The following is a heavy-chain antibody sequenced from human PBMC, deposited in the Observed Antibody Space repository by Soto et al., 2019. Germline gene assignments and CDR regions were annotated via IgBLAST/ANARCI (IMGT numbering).Heavy chain of an antibody. CDR2: ISYDGSNK. CDR1: GFTFSSYA. Sequence: ESGGGVVQPGRSLRLSCAASGFTFSSYAMHWVRQAPGKGLERVAVISYDGSNKYYADSVKGRFTISRDNSKNTLYLQMNSLRAEDTAVYYCARGGLGYYYYGMDVWGQGTTVTVSS. D-gene: IGHD2-15*01. J-gene: IGHJ6*02. V-gene: IGHV3-30-3*01. CDR3: ARGGLGYYYYGMDV.